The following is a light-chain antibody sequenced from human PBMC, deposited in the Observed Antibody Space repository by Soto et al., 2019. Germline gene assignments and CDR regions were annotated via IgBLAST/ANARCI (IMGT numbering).Light chain of an antibody. J-gene: IGKJ3*01. CDR2: AAS. Sequence: DLQMTQSPSSLSASVGDRVTITCRASQSINNCLKWYQQKQGKAPKHRIYAASSLQSGVPSRFSGSRSGTHFTLTISSLQPEDFATYYCQHCFNTPNTFGPRTKVDIK. CDR1: QSINNC. V-gene: IGKV1-39*01. CDR3: QHCFNTPNT.